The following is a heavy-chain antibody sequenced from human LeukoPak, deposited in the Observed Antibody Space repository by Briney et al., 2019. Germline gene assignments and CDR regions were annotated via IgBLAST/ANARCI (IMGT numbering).Heavy chain of an antibody. J-gene: IGHJ3*02. Sequence: PSETLSLTCTVSGGSISSYYWSWIRQPAGKGLEWIGRIYTSGSTNYNPSLKSRVTMSVDTYKNQFSLKLSSVTAADTAVYYCARGDLAHCGGDCPDDAFDIWGQGTMVTVSS. V-gene: IGHV4-4*07. CDR2: IYTSGST. D-gene: IGHD2-21*02. CDR1: GGSISSYY. CDR3: ARGDLAHCGGDCPDDAFDI.